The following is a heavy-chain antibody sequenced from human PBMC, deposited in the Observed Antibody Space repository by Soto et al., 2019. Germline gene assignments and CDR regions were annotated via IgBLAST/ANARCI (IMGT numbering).Heavy chain of an antibody. D-gene: IGHD4-17*01. Sequence: QVQLVQSGAEVKKPGASVKVSCKASGYTFTGYYMHWVRQAPGQGLEWMGWINPNSGGTNYAQKFQGWVTMTRDTSISTAYMELSRLRSDDTAVYYCAREDDYGDSANSDAFDIWGQGTMVTVSS. CDR1: GYTFTGYY. J-gene: IGHJ3*02. CDR3: AREDDYGDSANSDAFDI. CDR2: INPNSGGT. V-gene: IGHV1-2*04.